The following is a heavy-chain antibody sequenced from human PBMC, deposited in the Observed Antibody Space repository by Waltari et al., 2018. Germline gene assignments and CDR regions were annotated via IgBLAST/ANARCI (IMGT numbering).Heavy chain of an antibody. D-gene: IGHD2-15*01. CDR2: INHSGST. Sequence: QVQLQQWGAGLLKPSETLSLTCAVYGGSFSGYYWSWIRQPPGKGLEWSGEINHSGSTNYNPSLKSRVTRSVDTSKNQFALKLSSVTAADTAVYYCARGRGGYCSGGSCYFDYWGQGTLVTVSS. J-gene: IGHJ4*02. CDR1: GGSFSGYY. V-gene: IGHV4-34*01. CDR3: ARGRGGYCSGGSCYFDY.